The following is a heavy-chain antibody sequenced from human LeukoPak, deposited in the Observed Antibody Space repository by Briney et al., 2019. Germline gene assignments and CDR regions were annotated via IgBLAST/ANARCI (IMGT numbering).Heavy chain of an antibody. V-gene: IGHV3-23*01. J-gene: IGHJ4*02. CDR3: AKLVASGIQY. D-gene: IGHD2-2*02. Sequence: PGGSLRLSCAASGFTFSTYAMTWVRQAPGKGLEWVSTISTSGGSTFYADSVKGRFTISRDNSKNTLYLQMNSLRAEDTAVYYCAKLVASGIQYWGQGTLVTVSS. CDR1: GFTFSTYA. CDR2: ISTSGGST.